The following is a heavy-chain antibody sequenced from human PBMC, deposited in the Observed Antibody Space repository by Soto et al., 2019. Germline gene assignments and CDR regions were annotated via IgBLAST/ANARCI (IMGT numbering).Heavy chain of an antibody. J-gene: IGHJ6*02. D-gene: IGHD3-3*01. CDR3: VAEIRGPFGVPRPYYYYGMDV. CDR2: FDPEDGET. Sequence: ASVKVSCKVSGYTLTELSMHWVRQAPGKGLEWMGGFDPEDGETIYAQKFQGRVTMTEDTSTDTAYMELSSLRSEDTAVYYCVAEIRGPFGVPRPYYYYGMDVWGQGTTVTVSS. V-gene: IGHV1-24*01. CDR1: GYTLTELS.